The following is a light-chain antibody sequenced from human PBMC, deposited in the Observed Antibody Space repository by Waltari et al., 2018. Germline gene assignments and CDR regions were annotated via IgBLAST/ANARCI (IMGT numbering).Light chain of an antibody. Sequence: IVMTQSPATLSDSPGDRATLSCRASQSVSSNLAWYQQKPGQAPRLLIYGASTSATGIPARFSGSASGTEFTLTISSLQSEDFAVYYCQQYNNWPRAFGQGTKVEIK. J-gene: IGKJ1*01. V-gene: IGKV3-15*01. CDR1: QSVSSN. CDR3: QQYNNWPRA. CDR2: GAS.